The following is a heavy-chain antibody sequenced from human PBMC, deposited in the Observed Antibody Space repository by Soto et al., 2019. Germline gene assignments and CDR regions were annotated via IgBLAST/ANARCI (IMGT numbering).Heavy chain of an antibody. D-gene: IGHD6-13*01. V-gene: IGHV4-39*01. CDR1: GGSISSSSYY. Sequence: QLQLQESGPGLVKPSETLSLTCTVSGGSISSSSYYWGWIRQPPGKGLEWIGSIYYSGSTYYNPSLKSRVTISVDTSKNQFSLKLSSVTAADTAVYYCASAAGEYWYFDLWGRGTLVTVSS. CDR3: ASAAGEYWYFDL. CDR2: IYYSGST. J-gene: IGHJ2*01.